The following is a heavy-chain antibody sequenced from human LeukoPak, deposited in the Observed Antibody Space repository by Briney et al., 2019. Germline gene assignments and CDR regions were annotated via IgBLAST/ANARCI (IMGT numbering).Heavy chain of an antibody. J-gene: IGHJ4*02. CDR1: GYTFTGYY. CDR2: INPNSGGT. V-gene: IGHV1-2*04. D-gene: IGHD3-22*01. CDR3: ARGIYDSSGYYYFDY. Sequence: ASVKVSCNASGYTFTGYYMHWVRQAPGQGLEWMGWINPNSGGTNYAQKFQGWVTMTRDTSISTAYMELSRLRSDDTAVYYCARGIYDSSGYYYFDYWGQGTLVSVSS.